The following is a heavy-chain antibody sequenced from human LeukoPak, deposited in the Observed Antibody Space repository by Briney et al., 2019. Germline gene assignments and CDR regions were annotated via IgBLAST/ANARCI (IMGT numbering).Heavy chain of an antibody. CDR2: INHSGST. D-gene: IGHD6-13*01. Sequence: PSEALSLTCAVYGGSFSGYYWSWIRQPPGKGLEWIGEINHSGSTNYNPSLKSRVTISVDTSKNQFSLKLSSVTAADTAVYYCARDSSSRGYYGMDVWGQGTSVTVSS. J-gene: IGHJ6*02. CDR1: GGSFSGYY. V-gene: IGHV4-34*01. CDR3: ARDSSSRGYYGMDV.